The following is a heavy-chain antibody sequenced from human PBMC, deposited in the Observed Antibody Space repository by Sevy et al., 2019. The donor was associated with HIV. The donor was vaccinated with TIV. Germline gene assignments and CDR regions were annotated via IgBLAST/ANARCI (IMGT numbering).Heavy chain of an antibody. J-gene: IGHJ6*02. D-gene: IGHD2-2*01. CDR2: IYYSGST. V-gene: IGHV4-39*01. CDR1: GGSISSSSYY. CDR3: ARHNHQLSGYHYGMDV. Sequence: SETLSLTCTVSGGSISSSSYYWGWIRQPPGKGLEWIGSIYYSGSTYYNPSLKSRVTISVDTSKNQFSLKLSSVTAADTAVYYCARHNHQLSGYHYGMDVWGQGTTVTVSS.